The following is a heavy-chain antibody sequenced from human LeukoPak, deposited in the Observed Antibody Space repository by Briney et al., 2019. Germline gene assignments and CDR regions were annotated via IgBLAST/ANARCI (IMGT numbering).Heavy chain of an antibody. V-gene: IGHV3-66*02. CDR3: VRDRAGTQSWVEFDL. CDR2: IYIDART. J-gene: IGHJ5*02. CDR1: GFTVTNTW. D-gene: IGHD3-10*01. Sequence: PGGSLRLSCTPSGFTVTNTWIDWVRQAPGKGPEWVALIYIDARTFYADAVKGRFTISRDNSKNMVYLQMNSLRSEASALYYCVRDRAGTQSWVEFDLWGQGTLVTVSS.